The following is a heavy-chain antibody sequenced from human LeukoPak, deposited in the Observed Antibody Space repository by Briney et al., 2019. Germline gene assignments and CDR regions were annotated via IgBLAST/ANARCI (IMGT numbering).Heavy chain of an antibody. D-gene: IGHD2-8*01. CDR3: ARYKLITVDAFDV. J-gene: IGHJ3*01. V-gene: IGHV4-59*01. CDR1: GGSISTYS. Sequence: PSETLSLTCTVSGGSISTYSWNWIRKPPGKGLEWIGYVYDSGTTDYNPSLKSRLTISVDTSKNQFSLRLSSVTAADTAVYYCARYKLITVDAFDVWGQGTMVTVSS. CDR2: VYDSGTT.